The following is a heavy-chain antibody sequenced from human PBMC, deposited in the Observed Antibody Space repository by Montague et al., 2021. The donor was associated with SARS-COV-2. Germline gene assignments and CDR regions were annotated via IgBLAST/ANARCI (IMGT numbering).Heavy chain of an antibody. V-gene: IGHV4-34*01. J-gene: IGHJ4*02. CDR3: ARGAPGY. Sequence: SETLSLTCAVYGGSFSDYHWTWIRQSPGGGLEWIGQINYGGSTKYNPSPRSRVTISIDTSKNQFSLKLTYVTAAETAIYYCARGAPGYWGQGTLDTVSS. D-gene: IGHD1-1*01. CDR1: GGSFSDYH. CDR2: INYGGST.